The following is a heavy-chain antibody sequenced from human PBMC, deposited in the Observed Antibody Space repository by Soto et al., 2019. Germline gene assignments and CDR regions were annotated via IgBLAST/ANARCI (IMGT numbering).Heavy chain of an antibody. V-gene: IGHV1-3*05. J-gene: IGHJ5*02. CDR2: INACNGNT. CDR3: ARVGPPADT. CDR1: GYTFTSYA. Sequence: QVQLVQSGAEEKKPGASVKVSCKASGYTFTSYAMHWLRQAPGQRLEWMGWINACNGNTKYSQKFQGRVNITRVTSARTAYMELSSLRSEDTAVYYCARVGPPADTWGQGTLVTVSS.